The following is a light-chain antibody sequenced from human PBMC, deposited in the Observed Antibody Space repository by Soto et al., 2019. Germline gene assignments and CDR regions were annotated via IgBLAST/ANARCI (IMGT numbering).Light chain of an antibody. J-gene: IGKJ5*01. CDR1: QGISTY. CDR3: QQSNTYPLT. V-gene: IGKV1-39*01. CDR2: AAS. Sequence: DIQMTQSPSSLSASVGDRVTITCRASQGISTYLNWYQQKPGKAPKVLIYAASSLQSGVPSRFSGSGSETDFTLTISSLQPEDFATYSCQQSNTYPLTFGQGTRLEIK.